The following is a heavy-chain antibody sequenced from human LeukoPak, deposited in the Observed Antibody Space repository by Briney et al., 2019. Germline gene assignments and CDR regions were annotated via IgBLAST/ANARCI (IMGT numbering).Heavy chain of an antibody. CDR3: ASKAARPYRSPVGNVEYYYYYYMDV. CDR2: IIPIFGTA. CDR1: GGTFSSYA. J-gene: IGHJ6*03. D-gene: IGHD6-6*01. Sequence: SVKVSCKASGGTFSSYAISWVRQAPGQGLEWMGGIIPIFGTANYAQKFQGRVTITTDESMSTAYMELSSLRSEDTAVYYCASKAARPYRSPVGNVEYYYYYYMDVWGKGTTVTVSS. V-gene: IGHV1-69*05.